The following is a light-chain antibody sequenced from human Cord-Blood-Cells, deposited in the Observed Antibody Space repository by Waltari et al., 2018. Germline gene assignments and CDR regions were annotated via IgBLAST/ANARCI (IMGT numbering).Light chain of an antibody. J-gene: IGLJ2*01. V-gene: IGLV1-40*01. Sequence: QSVLTQPPSVSGAPGQRVTISCTGSSSNIGAGYDVHWYQQLPGTAPKLLIYGNSQRPSGGPDRFSGSKSGTSASLAITGLQAEDEADYYCQSYDSSLSGVVFGGGTKLTVL. CDR1: SSNIGAGYD. CDR2: GNS. CDR3: QSYDSSLSGVV.